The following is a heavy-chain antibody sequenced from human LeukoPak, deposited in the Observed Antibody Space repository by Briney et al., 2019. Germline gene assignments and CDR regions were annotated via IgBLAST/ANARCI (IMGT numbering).Heavy chain of an antibody. D-gene: IGHD6-19*01. J-gene: IGHJ4*02. V-gene: IGHV3-23*01. CDR1: GFTFSRYG. CDR3: AKDLFAGDSVAGYFDY. CDR2: ISGSGGTT. Sequence: PGGSLRLSCAASGFTFSRYGMSWVRQAPGKGLGWVSIISGSGGTTKYVDSVQGRFTISRDNSKNTVYLQMNSLRVEDTAVYYCAKDLFAGDSVAGYFDYWGQGTLVTVSS.